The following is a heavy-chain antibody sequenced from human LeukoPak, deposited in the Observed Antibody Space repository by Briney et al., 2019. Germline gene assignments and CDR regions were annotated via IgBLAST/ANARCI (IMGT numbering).Heavy chain of an antibody. CDR3: AKAPPLNYYATSNSDY. CDR1: GFTFSNYA. J-gene: IGHJ4*02. D-gene: IGHD3-10*01. CDR2: ISDTGGSI. V-gene: IGHV3-23*01. Sequence: GGSLRLSCTASGFTFSNYAMTWVRQAPGKGLEWVSSISDTGGSIFHAASVKGRFTISRDNSKNTVYLQMNSLKAEDTALYYCAKAPPLNYYATSNSDYWGQGTLVTVSS.